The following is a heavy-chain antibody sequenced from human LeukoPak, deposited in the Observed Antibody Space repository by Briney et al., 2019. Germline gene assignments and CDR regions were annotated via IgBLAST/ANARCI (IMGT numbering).Heavy chain of an antibody. J-gene: IGHJ4*02. CDR3: ARERGSGSYYFDY. CDR2: IYTSGST. Sequence: SETLSLTCTVSGASISPYYWTWIRQPAGKGLEWIGHIYTSGSTNYNPSLKSRVTMSLDTSKSQLSLKLNSVTAADTAVYYCARERGSGSYYFDYWGQGTLVTVSS. V-gene: IGHV4-4*07. CDR1: GASISPYY. D-gene: IGHD1-26*01.